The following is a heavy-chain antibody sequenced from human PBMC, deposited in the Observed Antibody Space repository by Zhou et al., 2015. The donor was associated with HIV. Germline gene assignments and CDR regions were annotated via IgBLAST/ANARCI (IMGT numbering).Heavy chain of an antibody. D-gene: IGHD2-15*01. J-gene: IGHJ4*02. V-gene: IGHV3-15*01. CDR2: IKSQGYGGTT. CDR1: GFTFSSYS. Sequence: EVQLVEAGGRLGTAWGGSLRLSCAASGFTFSSYSMNWVRQAPGKGLEWVGRIKSQGYGGTTNYGAPVKGRFTISRDDLGKTLYLHMNILKSEDTAIYYCTTEQAYCSGASCYDFDNWGQGTLVTVSS. CDR3: TTEQAYCSGASCYDFDN.